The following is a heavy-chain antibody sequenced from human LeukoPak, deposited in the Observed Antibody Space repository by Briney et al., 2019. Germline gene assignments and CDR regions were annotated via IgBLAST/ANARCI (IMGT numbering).Heavy chain of an antibody. V-gene: IGHV3-7*04. J-gene: IGHJ4*02. CDR2: IKQDGSEK. Sequence: PGGSLRLSCAASGFTFSSYWMSWVRQAPGKGLEWVANIKQDGSEKYYVDSVKGRFTISRDNAKNSLYLQMNSLRAEDTAVYYCARLLSSSASCYDFWGQGTLVTASS. CDR1: GFTFSSYW. D-gene: IGHD2-2*01. CDR3: ARLLSSSASCYDF.